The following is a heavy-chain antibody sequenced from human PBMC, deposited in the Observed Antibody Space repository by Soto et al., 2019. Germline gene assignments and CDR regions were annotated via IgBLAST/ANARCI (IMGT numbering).Heavy chain of an antibody. CDR1: GFTFRNYD. CDR3: ARTDRDFYGVDV. J-gene: IGHJ6*02. V-gene: IGHV3-13*05. Sequence: EVQLVESGGGLVQPGGSLRLSCEASGFTFRNYDMHWVRQGTGKGLEWVSGISAAGDPDYADYVEGRFTISRENAQNSFFLQMNSLGVGYTAVYYCARTDRDFYGVDVVGQGTTVIVSS. CDR2: ISAAGDP.